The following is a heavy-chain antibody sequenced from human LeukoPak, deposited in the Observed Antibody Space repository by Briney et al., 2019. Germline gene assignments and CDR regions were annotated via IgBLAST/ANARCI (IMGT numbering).Heavy chain of an antibody. V-gene: IGHV4-59*12. Sequence: PSETLSLTCTVSGGPIRNYYWIWIRQPPGKGLEWIGYIYYSGSTYYNPSLRSRVTISMDTSKNQFSLKLSSVTAADTAVYYCAREAVAAAEVDYWGQGTLVTVSS. CDR2: IYYSGST. CDR3: AREAVAAAEVDY. CDR1: GGPIRNYY. D-gene: IGHD6-13*01. J-gene: IGHJ4*02.